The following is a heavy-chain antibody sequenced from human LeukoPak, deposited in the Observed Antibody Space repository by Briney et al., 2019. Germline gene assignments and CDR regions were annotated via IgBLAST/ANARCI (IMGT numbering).Heavy chain of an antibody. Sequence: PSETLSLTCAVYGGSFSDYFWTWVRQSPGKGLEWIAEIYRGNTNYNPSLKSRATTSVDTSKNQFSLRLSSVAAADTAVYYCARGDAYCWECFHHWGQGTLVTVSS. V-gene: IGHV4-34*01. CDR1: GGSFSDYF. CDR2: IYRGNT. D-gene: IGHD3-16*01. J-gene: IGHJ1*01. CDR3: ARGDAYCWECFHH.